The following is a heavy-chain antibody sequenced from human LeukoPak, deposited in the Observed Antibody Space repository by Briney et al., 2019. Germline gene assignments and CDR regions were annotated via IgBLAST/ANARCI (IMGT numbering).Heavy chain of an antibody. CDR2: IYGGGST. V-gene: IGHV3-66*01. J-gene: IGHJ4*02. D-gene: IGHD4-17*01. CDR1: GFSVSDNH. CDR3: ARPKDSGDSVVAFDS. Sequence: GGSLRLSCAASGFSVSDNHMTWVRQAPGEGLEWVSIIYGGGSTSYADSVKGRFTISRDNAENTLYLQLSSLRGEDTAVYYCARPKDSGDSVVAFDSWGQGTLVTVSS.